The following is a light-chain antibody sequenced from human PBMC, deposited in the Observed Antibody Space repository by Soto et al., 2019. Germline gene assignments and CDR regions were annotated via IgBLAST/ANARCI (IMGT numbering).Light chain of an antibody. CDR3: PQYQTPSIT. V-gene: IGKV1-5*01. J-gene: IGKJ5*01. CDR2: DAS. Sequence: YGVTSTGMASQTISSWLAWYQQKPGKAPTLLIYDASTLERGVPSRFSGTESGTEFTLSLDCLQPDAFAPYYCPQYQTPSITFYQGTRLEIK. CDR1: QTISSW.